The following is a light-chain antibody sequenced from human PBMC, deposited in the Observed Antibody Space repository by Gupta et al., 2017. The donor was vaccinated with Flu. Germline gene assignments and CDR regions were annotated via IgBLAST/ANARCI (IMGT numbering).Light chain of an antibody. CDR2: DVN. CDR1: TSDVGRSNS. CDR3: CSETRTNNVYV. V-gene: IGLV2-14*01. J-gene: IGLJ1*01. Sequence: SPLTQPASVSGPPEQSTNISCSRTTSDVGRSNSVSWYRQDPGKAPKLLIYDVNSRPSGISSRFSASKSGNTASVTSTRLQAEEETDYYCCSETRTNNVYVFGTGTKVTVL.